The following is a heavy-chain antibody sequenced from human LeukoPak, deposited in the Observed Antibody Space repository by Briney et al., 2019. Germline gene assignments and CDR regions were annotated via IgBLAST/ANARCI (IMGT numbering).Heavy chain of an antibody. CDR2: IYYSGST. J-gene: IGHJ5*02. D-gene: IGHD3-10*01. CDR3: ARSYGSGSSPVGWFDP. V-gene: IGHV4-59*01. CDR1: GGSISSYY. Sequence: SETLSLTCTVSGGSISSYYWSWIRQPPGKGLEWIGYIYYSGSTNYNPSLKSRVTISIDTSKNQFSLKLSSVTAADTAVYYCARSYGSGSSPVGWFDPWGQGTLVTVSS.